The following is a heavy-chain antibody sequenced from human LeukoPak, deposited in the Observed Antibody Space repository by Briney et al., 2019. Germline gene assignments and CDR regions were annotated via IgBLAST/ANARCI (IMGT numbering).Heavy chain of an antibody. J-gene: IGHJ4*03. CDR3: ARSEMADY. CDR2: INPDSGAT. Sequence: ASVKVSCKASGYTFTGYYMHWVRQAPGQGLEWMGWINPDSGATNYAQRFQGRVTMTRDTSISTAYMELSRLRSDDTALYYCARSEMADYWGQGTTVTVSS. CDR1: GYTFTGYY. V-gene: IGHV1-2*02. D-gene: IGHD1-14*01.